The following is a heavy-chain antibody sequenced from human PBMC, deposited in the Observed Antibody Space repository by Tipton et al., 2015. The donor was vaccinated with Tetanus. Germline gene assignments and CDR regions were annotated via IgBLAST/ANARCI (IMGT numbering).Heavy chain of an antibody. D-gene: IGHD2-2*01. CDR2: IFHSGST. J-gene: IGHJ3*01. V-gene: IGHV4-59*01. CDR3: ARRSYCSSSRCFDAFDL. CDR1: GGSMSNNY. Sequence: TLSLTCTVSGGSMSNNYWSWIRQPPGKGLEWIAYIFHSGSTNYSPSLKSRVAISMDTSKNQISLKLSSVTAADTAVYYCARRSYCSSSRCFDAFDLWGQGTKVAVSS.